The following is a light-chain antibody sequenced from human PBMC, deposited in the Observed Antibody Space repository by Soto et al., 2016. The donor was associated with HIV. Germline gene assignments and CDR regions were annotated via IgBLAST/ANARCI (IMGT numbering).Light chain of an antibody. Sequence: DVVMTQSPLSLSVTLGQPASISCRSSQSLVHSDGNTYLNWFRQRPGQSPRRLIYKVSNRDSGVPDRLGGSGSGTDFTLKISRVEAEDVGIYYCMQGIHWPPTFGQGTKVEIK. CDR1: QSLVHSDGNTY. CDR2: KVS. CDR3: MQGIHWPPT. V-gene: IGKV2-30*02. J-gene: IGKJ1*01.